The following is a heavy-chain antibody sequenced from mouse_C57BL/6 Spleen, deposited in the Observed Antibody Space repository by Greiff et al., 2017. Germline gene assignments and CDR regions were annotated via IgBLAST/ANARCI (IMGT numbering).Heavy chain of an antibody. CDR2: INPNNGGT. V-gene: IGHV1-26*01. D-gene: IGHD1-1*01. CDR1: GYTFTDYY. Sequence: EVQLQQSGPELVKPGASVKISCKASGYTFTDYYMNWVKQSHGKSLEWIGDINPNNGGTSYNQKFKGKATLTVDKSSSTAYMELRSLTSEDSAVYYCARSFITTVGEFAYWGQGTLVTVSA. CDR3: ARSFITTVGEFAY. J-gene: IGHJ3*01.